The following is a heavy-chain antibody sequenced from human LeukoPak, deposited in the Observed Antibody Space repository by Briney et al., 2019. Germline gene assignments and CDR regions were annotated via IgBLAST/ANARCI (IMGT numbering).Heavy chain of an antibody. V-gene: IGHV3-21*03. CDR2: ISSSSSYI. Sequence: PGGSLRLSCTASGFTFNSYNMNWVRQAPGKGLEWVSSISSSSSYIYYADSVNGRFTISRDNSKNTLYLQMNTLRADDTAVYYCAKDHGSSDWYYFDYWGQGTLVTVSS. CDR1: GFTFNSYN. J-gene: IGHJ4*02. CDR3: AKDHGSSDWYYFDY. D-gene: IGHD6-13*01.